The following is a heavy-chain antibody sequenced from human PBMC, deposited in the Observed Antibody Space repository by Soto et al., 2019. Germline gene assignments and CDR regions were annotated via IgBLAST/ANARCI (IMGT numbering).Heavy chain of an antibody. D-gene: IGHD2-21*01. V-gene: IGHV3-30*18. Sequence: QVQLVESGGGVVQPGRSLRLSCAASGFTFSSYGVHWVRQDPSRGLEWVAVISDDGTRKHYGDSVKGRFTISRDNSQNTLYLQMNSLRDEDTDVYYCVKDRRTEAYGMEVWGQGTTVTVSS. J-gene: IGHJ6*02. CDR2: ISDDGTRK. CDR1: GFTFSSYG. CDR3: VKDRRTEAYGMEV.